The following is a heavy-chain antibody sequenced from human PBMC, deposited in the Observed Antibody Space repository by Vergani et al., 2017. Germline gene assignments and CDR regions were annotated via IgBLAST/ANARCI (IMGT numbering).Heavy chain of an antibody. V-gene: IGHV3-9*01. CDR3: ARDGEYDYVWGSYRYFDY. D-gene: IGHD3-16*02. J-gene: IGHJ4*02. CDR1: GFTFDDYA. CDR2: ISWNSGSI. Sequence: EVQLVESGGGLVQPGRSLRLSCAASGFTFDDYAMHWVRQAPGKGLEWVSGISWNSGSIGYADSVKGRFTISRDNAKNSLYLQMNSLRAEDTALYYCARDGEYDYVWGSYRYFDYWGQGTLVTVSS.